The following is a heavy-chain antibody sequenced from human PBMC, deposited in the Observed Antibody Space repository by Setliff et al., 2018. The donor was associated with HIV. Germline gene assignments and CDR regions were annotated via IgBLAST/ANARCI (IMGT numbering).Heavy chain of an antibody. D-gene: IGHD6-13*01. J-gene: IGHJ1*01. Sequence: ASVKVSCKASGYRFTGDYIHWVRQAPGQGLEWMGWVNPISGVTNDAQKFQGRVTMTRDTSISTAYMELTSLRSDDTAMYYCATDPGYSSTWYSESFQHWGQGTVVTVSS. CDR3: ATDPGYSSTWYSESFQH. CDR1: GYRFTGDY. V-gene: IGHV1-2*02. CDR2: VNPISGVT.